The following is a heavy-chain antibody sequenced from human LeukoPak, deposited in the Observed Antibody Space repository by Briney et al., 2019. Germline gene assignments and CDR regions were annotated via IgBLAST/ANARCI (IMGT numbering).Heavy chain of an antibody. CDR2: MNPNSGNT. CDR3: ARIWGHSYGFRGTYYMDV. CDR1: GYTFTSYD. J-gene: IGHJ6*03. Sequence: GASVKVSCKASGYTFTSYDINWVRRATGQGLEWMGWMNPNSGNTGYAQKFQGRVTITRNTSISTAYMELSSLRSEDTAVYYCARIWGHSYGFRGTYYMDVWGKGTTVTVSS. D-gene: IGHD5-18*01. V-gene: IGHV1-8*03.